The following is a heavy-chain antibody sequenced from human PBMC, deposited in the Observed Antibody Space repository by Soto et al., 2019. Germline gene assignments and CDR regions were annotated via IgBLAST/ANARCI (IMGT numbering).Heavy chain of an antibody. Sequence: SETLSLTCTVSGGSISSYYWSWIRQPPGKGLEWIGYIYYSGSTNYNPSLKSRVTISVDTSKNQVSLRLNSVTAADTAFYYCARGGGYCGSTSRHTYYFDYWGQGPLVTVSS. CDR1: GGSISSYY. J-gene: IGHJ4*02. D-gene: IGHD2-2*02. CDR3: ARGGGYCGSTSRHTYYFDY. V-gene: IGHV4-59*01. CDR2: IYYSGST.